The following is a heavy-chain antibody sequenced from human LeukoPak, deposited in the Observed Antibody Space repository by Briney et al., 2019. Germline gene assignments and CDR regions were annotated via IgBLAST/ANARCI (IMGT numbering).Heavy chain of an antibody. CDR2: VTSNGGST. J-gene: IGHJ4*02. CDR1: GFTFSRYA. D-gene: IGHD6-13*01. V-gene: IGHV3-64D*09. Sequence: GGSLRLSCSASGFTFSRYAMHWVRQAPGKGLEYVSGVTSNGGSTYYADSVKGRFTISRDNSKNTLYLQMSTLRAEDTAVYYCVKSSGSSWYMFDYWGPGTLVTVSS. CDR3: VKSSGSSWYMFDY.